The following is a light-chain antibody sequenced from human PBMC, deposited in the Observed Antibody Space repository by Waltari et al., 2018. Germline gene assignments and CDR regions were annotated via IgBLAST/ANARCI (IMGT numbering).Light chain of an antibody. CDR2: SAS. Sequence: DMQMTQSPSSLSASVGDRVTITCRASQSICNYLNWYQQKRGKGPKLLIYSASSLQSGVPSRFSGRGSGTDFTLTINSLQPEDFATCYCQQTYSTSWTFGQGTKVEVK. CDR1: QSICNY. CDR3: QQTYSTSWT. V-gene: IGKV1-39*01. J-gene: IGKJ1*01.